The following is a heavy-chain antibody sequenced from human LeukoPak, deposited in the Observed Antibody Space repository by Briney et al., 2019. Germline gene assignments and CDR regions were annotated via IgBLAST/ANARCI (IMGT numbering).Heavy chain of an antibody. CDR3: ARSVYYYGSGSYYYYYYGMDV. CDR2: IYHSGST. Sequence: SETLSLTCTVSGYSISSGYYWGWIRQPPGKGLEWIGSIYHSGSTYYNPSLKSRVTISVDTSKNQFSLKLSSVTAADTAVYYCARSVYYYGSGSYYYYYYGMDVWGQGTTVTVSS. V-gene: IGHV4-38-2*02. J-gene: IGHJ6*02. CDR1: GYSISSGYY. D-gene: IGHD3-10*01.